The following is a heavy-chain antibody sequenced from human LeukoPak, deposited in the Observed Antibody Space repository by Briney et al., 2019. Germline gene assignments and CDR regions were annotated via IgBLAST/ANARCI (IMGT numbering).Heavy chain of an antibody. Sequence: GESLKISCKGSGYSFTSYCIGWVRQMPGKGLEWMGIIYPGDSDTRYSPSFQGQVTISADKSISTAYLQWSSLKASDTAMYYCARMIQLWSNYFDYWGQGTLVTVSS. D-gene: IGHD5-18*01. CDR3: ARMIQLWSNYFDY. J-gene: IGHJ4*02. CDR1: GYSFTSYC. V-gene: IGHV5-51*01. CDR2: IYPGDSDT.